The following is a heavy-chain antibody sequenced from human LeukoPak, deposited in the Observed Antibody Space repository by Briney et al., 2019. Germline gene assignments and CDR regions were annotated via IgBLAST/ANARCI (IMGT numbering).Heavy chain of an antibody. CDR2: ISSSGSTI. CDR3: ARARSDVWGSYYVY. Sequence: PGGSLRLSCAASGFTFSDYYMSWIRQAPGKGLEWVSYISSSGSTIHYADSVKGRFTISRDNAKNSLYLQMNSLRAEDTAVYYCARARSDVWGSYYVYWGQGTLVTVSS. V-gene: IGHV3-11*01. CDR1: GFTFSDYY. J-gene: IGHJ4*02. D-gene: IGHD3-16*01.